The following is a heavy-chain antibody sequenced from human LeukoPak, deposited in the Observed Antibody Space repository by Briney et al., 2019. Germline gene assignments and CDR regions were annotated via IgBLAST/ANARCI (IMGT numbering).Heavy chain of an antibody. CDR2: ISPTGIAV. D-gene: IGHD1-26*01. J-gene: IGHJ6*03. V-gene: IGHV3-48*03. CDR1: GFSFITYA. Sequence: GRSLRLSCAASGFSFITYAMNWVRQAPGKGLEWVSGISPTGIAVGYADSVKGRFTVSRDTSKRTVYLQMSGLRVDDTATYYCVKGSGTHYYFYYMDVWGKRTPVTVSS. CDR3: VKGSGTHYYFYYMDV.